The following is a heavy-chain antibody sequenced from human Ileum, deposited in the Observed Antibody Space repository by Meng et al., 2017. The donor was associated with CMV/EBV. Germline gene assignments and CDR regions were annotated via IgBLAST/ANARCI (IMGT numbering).Heavy chain of an antibody. CDR2: IRYDGDKV. J-gene: IGHJ4*02. D-gene: IGHD1-26*01. CDR1: FTFRAYG. CDR3: ARDVVTFTYSPRAASGY. V-gene: IGHV3-30*02. Sequence: FTFRAYGMNWVSQAPGKGLEWVAFIRYDGDKVFYRDSVEGRFTISRDNSNNTLYLQMNSLRVDDTALYYCARDVVTFTYSPRAASGYWGQGTLVTVSS.